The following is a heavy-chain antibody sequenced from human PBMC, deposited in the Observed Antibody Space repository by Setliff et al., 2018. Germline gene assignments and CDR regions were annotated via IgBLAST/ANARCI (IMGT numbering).Heavy chain of an antibody. V-gene: IGHV1-18*01. CDR3: AGTYYNFWSALDYYYYGMDV. D-gene: IGHD3-3*01. Sequence: ASVKVSCKASGYTFTSYGISWVRQAPGQGLEWMGWISAYNGNTNYAQKLQGRVTMTRDTFTSTVYMELGSLRSEDTAVYYCAGTYYNFWSALDYYYYGMDVWGQGTTVTVSS. CDR1: GYTFTSYG. CDR2: ISAYNGNT. J-gene: IGHJ6*02.